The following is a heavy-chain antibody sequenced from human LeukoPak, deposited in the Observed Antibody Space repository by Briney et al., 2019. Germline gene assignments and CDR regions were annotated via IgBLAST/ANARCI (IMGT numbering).Heavy chain of an antibody. J-gene: IGHJ6*02. Sequence: GGSLRLSCAASGFTFSSYEMNWVRQAPGKGLEWVSGVRGDDGSTYYADSVKGRFTISRDNSKNTLCLQMDSLRVEDTAVYYCAKADDSYDAGGSIYRVMDVWGQGTTVTVSS. CDR3: AKADDSYDAGGSIYRVMDV. D-gene: IGHD3-22*01. V-gene: IGHV3-23*01. CDR2: VRGDDGST. CDR1: GFTFSSYE.